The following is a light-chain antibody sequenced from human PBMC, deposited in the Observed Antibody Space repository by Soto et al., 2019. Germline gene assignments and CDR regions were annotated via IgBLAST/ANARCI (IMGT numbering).Light chain of an antibody. CDR1: ERIYSAY. V-gene: IGKV3-20*01. CDR3: QQYGNSPIT. J-gene: IGKJ5*01. Sequence: EFMVTPFPDTVSVSPEATATLSCIASERIYSAYLGWYQQKPGQAPRLLIYGTSSRATGIPDRFSGSGYGTDFNLTISRLETEDFAVYYCQQYGNSPITFGQGTRLEIK. CDR2: GTS.